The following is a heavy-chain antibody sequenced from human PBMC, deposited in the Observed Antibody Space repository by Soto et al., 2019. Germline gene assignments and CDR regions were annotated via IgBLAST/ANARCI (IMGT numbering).Heavy chain of an antibody. Sequence: QVQLVQSGAEVKKPGSSVKVSCKASGGTFSSYAISWVRQAPGQGLEWMGGIIPIFGTANYAQKFQGRVTITADASTSTAYMELSSLRSEDTSLLSCARYIETRQGGSMDVWGQGTTVTVSS. D-gene: IGHD1-1*01. CDR3: ARYIETRQGGSMDV. CDR1: GGTFSSYA. V-gene: IGHV1-69*12. J-gene: IGHJ6*02. CDR2: IIPIFGTA.